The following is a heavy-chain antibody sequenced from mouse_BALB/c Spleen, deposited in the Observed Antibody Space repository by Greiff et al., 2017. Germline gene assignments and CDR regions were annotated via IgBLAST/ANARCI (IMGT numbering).Heavy chain of an antibody. CDR2: IDPETGGT. V-gene: IGHV1-15*01. Sequence: VQLQQSGAELVRPGASVTLSCKASGYTFTDYEMHWMKQTPVHGLEWIGAIDPETGGTAYNQKFKGKATLTADKSSSTAYMELRSLTSEDSAVYYCTREKVWFAYWGQGTLVTVSA. CDR1: GYTFTDYE. J-gene: IGHJ3*01. CDR3: TREKVWFAY.